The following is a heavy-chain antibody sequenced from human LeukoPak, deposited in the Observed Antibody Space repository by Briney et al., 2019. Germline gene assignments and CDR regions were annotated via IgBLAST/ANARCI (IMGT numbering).Heavy chain of an antibody. Sequence: GGSLRLSCAASGFTFREYGLSWVRQAPGKGLEWVGFIRSKIYSGTAEYAASVNGRFTISRDDSKSIAYLQMNSLRTDDTAVYYCAYCTTCFSYYYHYMDVWGKGTTVTVSS. J-gene: IGHJ6*03. CDR1: GFTFREYG. D-gene: IGHD2-8*01. V-gene: IGHV3-49*04. CDR3: AYCTTCFSYYYHYMDV. CDR2: IRSKIYSGTA.